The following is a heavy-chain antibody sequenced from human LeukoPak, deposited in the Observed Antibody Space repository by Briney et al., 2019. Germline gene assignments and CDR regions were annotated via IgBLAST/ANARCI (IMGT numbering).Heavy chain of an antibody. D-gene: IGHD3-22*01. J-gene: IGHJ4*02. CDR3: ARVSGVVAALPYDS. CDR2: INPNSGGT. CDR1: GYTFTGYY. Sequence: ASVKLSCKASGYTFTGYYMHWVRQAPGQGLEWMGRINPNSGGTTNSQKFQGRVTMTRDTSISTAYMELSRLRSDVTAVYYCARVSGVVAALPYDSWGQGTLVTVSS. V-gene: IGHV1-2*06.